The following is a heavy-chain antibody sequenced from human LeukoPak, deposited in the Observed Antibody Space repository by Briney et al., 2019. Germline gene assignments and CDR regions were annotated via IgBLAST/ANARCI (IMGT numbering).Heavy chain of an antibody. CDR1: GFTVSNYW. CDR3: ASASSHRIAAGGDY. J-gene: IGHJ4*02. D-gene: IGHD6-13*01. CDR2: INSDGSSR. Sequence: GGSLRLSCAASGFTVSNYWMHWVRQPPGKGLVWVSRINSDGSSRNYADSVKGRFTISRDNAKNTLYLQMNSLRAEDTAVYYCASASSHRIAAGGDYWGQGTLVTVSS. V-gene: IGHV3-74*01.